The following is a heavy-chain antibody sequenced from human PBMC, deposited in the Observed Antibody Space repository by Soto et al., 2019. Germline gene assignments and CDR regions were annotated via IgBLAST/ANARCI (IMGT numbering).Heavy chain of an antibody. CDR1: GGTFSSYS. V-gene: IGHV1-69*01. Sequence: QVQLVQSGAEVKKPGSSLKVSCKASGGTFSSYSINWVRQAPGQGLEWMGEIIPIFGTADYAQKFQGRVTITAVESTSTAYMELRSRRSEDTSVCYCARDGGRHSGGVDYWGEGTLVTVSS. J-gene: IGHJ4*02. CDR3: ARDGGRHSGGVDY. CDR2: IIPIFGTA. D-gene: IGHD1-26*01.